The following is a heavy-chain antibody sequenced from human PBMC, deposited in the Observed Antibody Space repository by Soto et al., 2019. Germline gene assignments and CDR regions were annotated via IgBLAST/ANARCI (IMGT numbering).Heavy chain of an antibody. D-gene: IGHD2-2*01. V-gene: IGHV3-48*02. CDR3: TRRKRYCSSATCSDYSYGLDV. CDR2: ITSSSSPV. Sequence: PGGSLRLSCAASGFTFSTYSMTWVRQAPGKGLEWASYITSSSSPVYYADSVKGRFTISRDNARNSLYLQMNSLRDEDTAVYYCTRRKRYCSSATCSDYSYGLDVWGQGTTVTVSS. CDR1: GFTFSTYS. J-gene: IGHJ6*02.